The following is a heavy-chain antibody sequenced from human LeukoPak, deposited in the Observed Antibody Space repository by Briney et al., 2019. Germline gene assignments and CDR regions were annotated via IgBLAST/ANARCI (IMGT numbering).Heavy chain of an antibody. J-gene: IGHJ4*02. CDR3: ARWVAATGFDY. V-gene: IGHV3-33*08. D-gene: IGHD2-15*01. CDR1: GFTFSSYA. CDR2: IWYDGSNK. Sequence: PGGSLRLSCAASGFTFSSYAMNWVRQAPGKGLEWVAVIWYDGSNKYYADSVKGRFTISRDNSKNTLYLEMDSLRAEDTAVYYCARWVAATGFDYWGQGTLVTVSS.